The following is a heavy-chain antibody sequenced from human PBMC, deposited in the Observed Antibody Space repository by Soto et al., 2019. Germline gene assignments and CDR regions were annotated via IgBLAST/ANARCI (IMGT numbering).Heavy chain of an antibody. V-gene: IGHV3-73*01. D-gene: IGHD1-7*01. J-gene: IGHJ5*02. Sequence: SGGPPRLSCAASGFTFNIPAIHRVRQASEKGLEWVGLIRNKANGYATAYAASVRGRITVSRDDSKNMAFLEINSLKTEDTAVYYCARQGVAIELDLWGQGTLVTVSS. CDR3: ARQGVAIELDL. CDR2: IRNKANGYAT. CDR1: GFTFNIPA.